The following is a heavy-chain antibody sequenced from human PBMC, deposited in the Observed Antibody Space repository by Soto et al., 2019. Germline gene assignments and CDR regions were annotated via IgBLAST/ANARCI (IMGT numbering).Heavy chain of an antibody. CDR3: ARSTDGNYYYYGMDV. J-gene: IGHJ6*02. CDR1: GYKFISYW. V-gene: IGHV5-10-1*01. Sequence: GESLKISCEGSGYKFISYWIYWVRQMPGKGLEWMGRIDPSASYTNYSPSFQGHVTFSADKSISTAYLQWSSLKASDTAMYYCARSTDGNYYYYGMDVWGQGTTVTVSS. D-gene: IGHD1-26*01. CDR2: IDPSASYT.